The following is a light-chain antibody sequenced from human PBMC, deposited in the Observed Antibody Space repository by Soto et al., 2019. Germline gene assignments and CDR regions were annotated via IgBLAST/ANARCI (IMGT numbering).Light chain of an antibody. CDR3: CSYTSSSPDVI. CDR1: SSDVGGYNY. J-gene: IGLJ2*01. V-gene: IGLV2-14*03. Sequence: QSALTQPASVSGSPGQSITISCTGTSSDVGGYNYVSWYQQHPGKGPKLMIYDVSNRPSGISNRFSGSKSGNTASLTISGLQAEDEADYYCCSYTSSSPDVIFGGGTQLTVL. CDR2: DVS.